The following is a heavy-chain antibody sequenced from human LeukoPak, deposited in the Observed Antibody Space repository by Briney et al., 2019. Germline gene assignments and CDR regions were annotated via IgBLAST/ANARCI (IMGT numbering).Heavy chain of an antibody. Sequence: PGRSLRLSCAASGFTFSSYGMHWVRQAPGKGLEWVAAIWYDGSNTYYADSVEGRFTISRDNSKNTLYLQMNSLRAEDTAVYYCARDGVGYGDYGVYYYYYGMDVWGQGTTVTVSS. J-gene: IGHJ6*02. V-gene: IGHV3-33*01. CDR2: IWYDGSNT. D-gene: IGHD4-17*01. CDR1: GFTFSSYG. CDR3: ARDGVGYGDYGVYYYYYGMDV.